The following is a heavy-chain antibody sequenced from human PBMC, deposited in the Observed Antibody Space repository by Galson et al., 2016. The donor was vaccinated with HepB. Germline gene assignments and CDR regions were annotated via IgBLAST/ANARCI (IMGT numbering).Heavy chain of an antibody. D-gene: IGHD3-10*01. CDR1: GGSISSGGYY. CDR2: IYSSGST. V-gene: IGHV4-31*03. CDR3: ARVYYPNWFDP. Sequence: TLSLTCTVSGGSISSGGYYWSWIRQLPGKGLEWIGYIYSSGSTYYNPSLKSRVTISVDTSKNQFPLNLSSVTAADTAVYYCARVYYPNWFDPWGQGTLVTVSS. J-gene: IGHJ5*02.